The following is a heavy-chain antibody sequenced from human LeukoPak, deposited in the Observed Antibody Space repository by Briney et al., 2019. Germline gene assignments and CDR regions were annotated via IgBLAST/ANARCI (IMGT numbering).Heavy chain of an antibody. CDR2: IYYSGST. D-gene: IGHD2-21*01. J-gene: IGHJ3*02. V-gene: IGHV4-31*03. Sequence: PSQTLSLTCTVSGGSISSGGYFWSWIRQHPGKGLEWIGYIYYSGSTYYNPSLKSRVTISVDTSKNQFSLKLSSVTAADTAVYYCTRSAYCGGDCYSGDAFDIWGQGTMVTVSS. CDR3: TRSAYCGGDCYSGDAFDI. CDR1: GGSISSGGYF.